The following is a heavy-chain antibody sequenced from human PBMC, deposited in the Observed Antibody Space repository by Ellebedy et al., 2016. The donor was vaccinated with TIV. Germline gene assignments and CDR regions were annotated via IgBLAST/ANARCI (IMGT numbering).Heavy chain of an antibody. V-gene: IGHV3-23*01. CDR1: GFTFSSYA. CDR3: ARVPSLYGSGKYYFDY. Sequence: GESLKISCTASGFTFSSYAMTWVRQAPGKGLEWVSAISGSGDRTSYADSVKGWFTISRDNSKNTLSLQVNSLRAEDTAVYYCARVPSLYGSGKYYFDYWGQGTLVTVSS. J-gene: IGHJ4*02. D-gene: IGHD3-10*01. CDR2: ISGSGDRT.